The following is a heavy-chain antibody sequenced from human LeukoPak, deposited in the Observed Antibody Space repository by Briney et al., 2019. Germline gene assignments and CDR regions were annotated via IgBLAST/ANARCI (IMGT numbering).Heavy chain of an antibody. D-gene: IGHD3-16*02. V-gene: IGHV4-34*01. J-gene: IGHJ4*02. CDR1: GGSFSGYY. CDR2: INHSGST. Sequence: PSETLSLTCAVYGGSFSGYYWSWIRQPPGKGLEWIGEINHSGSTNYNPSLKSRVTISVDTSKNQFSLKLSSVTAADTAVYYCARSPYYDYVWGSYRSSSFDYWGQGTLVTASS. CDR3: ARSPYYDYVWGSYRSSSFDY.